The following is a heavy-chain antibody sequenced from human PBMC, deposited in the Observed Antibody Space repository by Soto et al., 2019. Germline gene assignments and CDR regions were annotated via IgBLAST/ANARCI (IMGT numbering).Heavy chain of an antibody. CDR3: ARERAARGHYYYYGMDV. CDR1: GGSFSGYY. J-gene: IGHJ6*02. CDR2: INHSGST. Sequence: SETLSLTCAVYGGSFSGYYWSWIRQPPGKGLEWIGEINHSGSTNYNPSLKSRVTISVDTSKNQFSLKLSSVTAADTAVYYCARERAARGHYYYYGMDVWGQGTTVTVAS. V-gene: IGHV4-34*01. D-gene: IGHD6-6*01.